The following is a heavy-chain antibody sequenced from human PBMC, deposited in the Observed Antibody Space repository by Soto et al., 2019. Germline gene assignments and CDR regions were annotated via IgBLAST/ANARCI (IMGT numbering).Heavy chain of an antibody. CDR2: ISSNGGST. J-gene: IGHJ6*02. D-gene: IGHD2-15*01. V-gene: IGHV3-64*01. Sequence: EVQLVESGGGLVPPGGSLRLSCAASGFTFSSYAMHWVRQAPGKGLEYVSAISSNGGSTYYANSVKGRFTISRDNSKNTLYLQMGSLRAEDMAVYYCARGVVVVVATYGMDVWGQGTTVTVSS. CDR3: ARGVVVVVATYGMDV. CDR1: GFTFSSYA.